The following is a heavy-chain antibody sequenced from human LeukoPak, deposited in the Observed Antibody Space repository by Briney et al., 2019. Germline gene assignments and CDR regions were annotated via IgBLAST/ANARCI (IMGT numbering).Heavy chain of an antibody. D-gene: IGHD2-2*01. CDR2: IIPIFGTA. CDR1: GGTFSSYA. J-gene: IGHJ6*03. Sequence: SVKVSCKASGGTFSSYAISWVRQAPGQGLEWMGGIIPIFGTANYAQKFQGRVTITTDESTSTAYMELSSLRSEDTAVYYCARNSGSTSDYYYYMDVWGKGTTVTVSS. CDR3: ARNSGSTSDYYYYMDV. V-gene: IGHV1-69*05.